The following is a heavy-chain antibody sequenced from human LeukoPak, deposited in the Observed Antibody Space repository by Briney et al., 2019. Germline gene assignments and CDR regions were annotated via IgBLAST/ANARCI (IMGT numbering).Heavy chain of an antibody. CDR3: ARDLIVVVPAAISSAFDI. V-gene: IGHV1-46*01. J-gene: IGHJ3*02. Sequence: ASVKVSCKASGYTFTSYYMHWVRQAPGQGLEWMGIINPSGGSTSYAQKFQGRVTMTRDMSTSTVYMELSSLRSDDTAVYYCARDLIVVVPAAISSAFDIWGQGTMVTVSS. D-gene: IGHD2-2*01. CDR1: GYTFTSYY. CDR2: INPSGGST.